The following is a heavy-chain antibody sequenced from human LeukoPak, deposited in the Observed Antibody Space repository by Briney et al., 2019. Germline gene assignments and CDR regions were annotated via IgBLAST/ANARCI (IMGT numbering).Heavy chain of an antibody. D-gene: IGHD4-23*01. CDR3: ARVLTPTVVTPDDAFDI. J-gene: IGHJ3*02. CDR2: TSYSGIP. Sequence: SETLSLTCTVSGGSISSGEDHWTWIRQHPGKGLEWIGYTSYSGIPDSNPSLKSRVSISLDTSKNQFSLKLSSVTAADTAVYFCARVLTPTVVTPDDAFDIWGQGTMVTVSS. CDR1: GGSISSGEDH. V-gene: IGHV4-31*03.